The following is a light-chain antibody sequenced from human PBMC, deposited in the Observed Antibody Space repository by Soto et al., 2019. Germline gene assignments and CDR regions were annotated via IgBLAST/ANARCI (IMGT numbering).Light chain of an antibody. J-gene: IGKJ4*01. CDR3: MQALQTPT. CDR2: LGS. V-gene: IGKV2-28*01. Sequence: IVMTQSPLSLPVTPGEPASISCRSSQSLLHSNGYNYLDWYLQKPGQSPQLLIYLGSNRASGVPGRFSSSGSGTDFTLKISRVEAEDVGVYYCMQALQTPTFGGGTKVEIK. CDR1: QSLLHSNGYNY.